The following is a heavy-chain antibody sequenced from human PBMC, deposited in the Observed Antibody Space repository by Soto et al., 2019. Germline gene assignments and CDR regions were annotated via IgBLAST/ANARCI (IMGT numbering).Heavy chain of an antibody. D-gene: IGHD2-2*01. CDR3: ASFVVPAAPIDY. CDR1: GFTFSSYS. J-gene: IGHJ4*02. CDR2: ISSSSSYI. Sequence: EVQLVESGGGLVKPGGSLRLSCAASGFTFSSYSMNWVRQAPGKGLEWVSSISSSSSYIYYADSVKGRFIISRDNAKNSLYLQMNSLRAEDTAVYYCASFVVPAAPIDYWGQGTLVTVSS. V-gene: IGHV3-21*01.